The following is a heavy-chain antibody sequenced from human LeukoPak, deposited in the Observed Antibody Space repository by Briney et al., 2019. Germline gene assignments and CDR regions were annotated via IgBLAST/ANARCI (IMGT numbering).Heavy chain of an antibody. CDR1: GGSINTSYY. V-gene: IGHV4-39*07. Sequence: SETLSLTCTVSGGSINTSYYWDWIRQPPGKGLEWIGTIYYNGNTYFNPSLKSRVTISVDTSKNQFSLKLSSVTAADTAVYYCARAKKKFDWNSGGRGYHYNMDVWGKGTTVTVSS. D-gene: IGHD1-7*01. CDR2: IYYNGNT. J-gene: IGHJ6*04. CDR3: ARAKKKFDWNSGGRGYHYNMDV.